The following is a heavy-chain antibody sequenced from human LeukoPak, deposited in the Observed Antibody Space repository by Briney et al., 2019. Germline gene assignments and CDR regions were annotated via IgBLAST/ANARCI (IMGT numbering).Heavy chain of an antibody. CDR2: VSTTNDKA. D-gene: IGHD3-9*01. CDR1: GYTFTSYS. CDR3: GRVATGYYRLDP. Sequence: GASVKVPCKASGYTFTSYSFSWVRQAPGQGLEWMGWVSTTNDKANYAQKLQGRVTMTTDTSTSTAYMELRSLSSDDTAVYYCGRVATGYYRLDPWGLGTLVTVSS. V-gene: IGHV1-18*01. J-gene: IGHJ5*02.